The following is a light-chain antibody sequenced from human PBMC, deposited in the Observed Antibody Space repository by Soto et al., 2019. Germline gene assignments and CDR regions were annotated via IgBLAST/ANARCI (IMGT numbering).Light chain of an antibody. CDR1: QSVSIL. J-gene: IGKJ1*01. V-gene: IGKV3-15*01. CDR3: QQYNNWPRT. CDR2: GAT. Sequence: EVLMTQSPATLSGSPGEGATLSCGASQSVSILLAWYQQKTGQAPRLLIHGATTRATGIPARFSGSGSGTESTLTISRLQSEDFAVYSCQQYNNWPRTFGPGTKVDI.